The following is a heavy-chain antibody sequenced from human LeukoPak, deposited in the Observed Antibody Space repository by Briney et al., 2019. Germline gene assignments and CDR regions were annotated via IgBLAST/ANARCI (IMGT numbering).Heavy chain of an antibody. J-gene: IGHJ4*02. CDR3: ARGSGILTGYYPGGYFDY. V-gene: IGHV1-69*01. D-gene: IGHD3-9*01. CDR1: GGTFSSYA. Sequence: SVNVSCKASGGTFSSYAIRWVRQAPGQGLEWMGGIIPIFGTANYAQKFQGRVTITADESTSTAYMELSSLRSEDTAVYYCARGSGILTGYYPGGYFDYWGQGTLVTVSS. CDR2: IIPIFGTA.